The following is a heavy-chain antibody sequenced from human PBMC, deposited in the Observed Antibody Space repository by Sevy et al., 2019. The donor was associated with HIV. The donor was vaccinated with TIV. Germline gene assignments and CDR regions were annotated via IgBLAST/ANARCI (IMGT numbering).Heavy chain of an antibody. Sequence: ASVKVSCKASGYTFTGYYMHWVRQAPGQGLEWMGWINPNSGGTNYAQKFQGRVTMTRDTSISTAYMELSRLGSDDTAVYYCARDFWSGYFPTGPSATWGQGTLVTVSS. CDR2: INPNSGGT. CDR3: ARDFWSGYFPTGPSAT. CDR1: GYTFTGYY. D-gene: IGHD3-3*01. V-gene: IGHV1-2*02. J-gene: IGHJ4*02.